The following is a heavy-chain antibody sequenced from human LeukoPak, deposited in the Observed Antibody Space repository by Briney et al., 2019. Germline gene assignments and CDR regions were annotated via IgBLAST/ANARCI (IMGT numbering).Heavy chain of an antibody. CDR1: GGSISSYY. CDR2: IYYTGST. Sequence: SETLSLTCTVSGGSISSYYWSWIRQPPGKGLEWIGYIYYTGSTNYNPSLKSRVTISVDTSKNQFSLKLSSVTAADTAVYYCARDRYIYGSDDRWFDPWGQGTLVTVSS. J-gene: IGHJ5*02. D-gene: IGHD5-18*01. V-gene: IGHV4-59*01. CDR3: ARDRYIYGSDDRWFDP.